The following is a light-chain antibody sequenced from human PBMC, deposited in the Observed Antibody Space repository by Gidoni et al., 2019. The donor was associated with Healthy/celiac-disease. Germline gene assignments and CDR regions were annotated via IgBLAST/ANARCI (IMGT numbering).Light chain of an antibody. J-gene: IGKJ1*01. CDR2: AAS. CDR1: QSISSY. CDR3: QQSYSTRWT. Sequence: DIQMTQSPSTLSASVGDRVTITCRASQSISSYLNWYQQKPGKAPKLLIYAASSLQSGVPSRVSGSGSGTDFTLTISSLQPEDVATYYCQQSYSTRWTFGQGTKVEIK. V-gene: IGKV1-39*01.